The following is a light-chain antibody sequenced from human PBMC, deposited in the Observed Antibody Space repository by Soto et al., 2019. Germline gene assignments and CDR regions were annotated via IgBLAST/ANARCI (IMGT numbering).Light chain of an antibody. CDR1: QSIASH. CDR2: DAS. Sequence: EIVLTQSPVTLSLSPGERAPLSCRARQSIASHLAWYPQKPGQAPRLLIHDASSRATGIPARFSGSGSGTDFTLTISSLEPEDFAVYYCQQRNNWPPSITFGPGTRLEIK. V-gene: IGKV3-11*01. CDR3: QQRNNWPPSIT. J-gene: IGKJ5*01.